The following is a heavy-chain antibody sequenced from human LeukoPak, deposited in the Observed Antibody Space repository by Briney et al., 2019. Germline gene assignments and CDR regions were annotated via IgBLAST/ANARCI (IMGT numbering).Heavy chain of an antibody. CDR1: GYTFTSYG. Sequence: ASVKVSCKASGYTFTSYGISWVRQAPGQGLEWMGWISAYNGNTNYAQKLQGRVTMTTDTSTSTAYMELRSLRSDDTAVYYCARDLRGPYSSSSGPRRHDAFDIWGQGTMVTVSS. CDR3: ARDLRGPYSSSSGPRRHDAFDI. CDR2: ISAYNGNT. V-gene: IGHV1-18*01. D-gene: IGHD6-6*01. J-gene: IGHJ3*02.